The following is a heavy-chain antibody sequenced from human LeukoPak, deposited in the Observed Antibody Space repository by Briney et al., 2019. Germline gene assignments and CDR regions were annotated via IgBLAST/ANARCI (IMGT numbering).Heavy chain of an antibody. CDR2: IYYSGST. CDR1: GGSISSSSYY. J-gene: IGHJ4*02. V-gene: IGHV4-39*07. Sequence: PSETLSLTCTVSGGSISSSSYYWGWIRQPPGKGLEWIGSIYYSGSTYYIPSLKSRVTISVDTSKNQFSLKLSSVTAADTAVYYCARSDPGYRDPTGYFDYWGQGTLVTVSS. CDR3: ARSDPGYRDPTGYFDY. D-gene: IGHD6-13*01.